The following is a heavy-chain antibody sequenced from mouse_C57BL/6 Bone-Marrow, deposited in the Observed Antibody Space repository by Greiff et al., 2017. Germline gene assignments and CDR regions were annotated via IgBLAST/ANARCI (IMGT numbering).Heavy chain of an antibody. J-gene: IGHJ3*01. CDR1: GFSLTSYA. Sequence: VKLMESGPGLVAPSQSLSITCTVSGFSLTSYALCWVRQPPRKGQVWLGVLWTGGGTNYNYALKSRLSISKDNTKSQVFLKMNSLQTDDTARYYCARNAYYSNYAWFAYWGQGTLVTVSA. V-gene: IGHV2-9-1*01. CDR2: LWTGGGT. CDR3: ARNAYYSNYAWFAY. D-gene: IGHD2-5*01.